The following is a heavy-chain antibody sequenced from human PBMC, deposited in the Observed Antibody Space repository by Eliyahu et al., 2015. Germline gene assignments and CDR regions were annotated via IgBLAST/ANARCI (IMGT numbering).Heavy chain of an antibody. D-gene: IGHD1-26*01. CDR3: AKDSIVGALDY. CDR1: GXXFDDYA. J-gene: IGHJ4*02. V-gene: IGHV3-9*01. Sequence: EVQLVESGGGLVQPXRSLXLSCXASGXXFDDYAMHWVRQAPGKGLEWVSXISWNSGSIGYADSVKGRFTISRDNAKNSLYLQMNSLRAEDTALYYCAKDSIVGALDYWGQGTLVTVSS. CDR2: ISWNSGSI.